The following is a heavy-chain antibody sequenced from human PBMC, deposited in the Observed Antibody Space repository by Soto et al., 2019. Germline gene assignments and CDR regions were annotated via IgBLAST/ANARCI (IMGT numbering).Heavy chain of an antibody. CDR3: ARHPPAVYYYGMDV. CDR2: IIPIFGTA. CDR1: GGTFISYA. V-gene: IGHV1-69*12. Sequence: QVQLVQSGAEVKKPGSSVKVSCKASGGTFISYAISWVRQAPGQGLEWMGGIIPIFGTANYAQKFQGRVTITADESTSTAYMELSSLRSEDTAVYYCARHPPAVYYYGMDVWGQGTTVTVSS. J-gene: IGHJ6*02.